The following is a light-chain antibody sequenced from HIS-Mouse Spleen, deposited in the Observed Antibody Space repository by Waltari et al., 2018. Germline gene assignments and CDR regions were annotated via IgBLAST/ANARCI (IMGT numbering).Light chain of an antibody. CDR2: GAS. V-gene: IGKV3-15*01. CDR1: QSVSSN. Sequence: EIVMTQSPATLSVSPGERATLSCRASQSVSSNLAWYQQKPGQAPRLLIYGASPRATGIPARFSVSGSGTEFTLTISSLQSEDFAVYYCQQYNNWPPLTFGGGTKVEIK. J-gene: IGKJ4*01. CDR3: QQYNNWPPLT.